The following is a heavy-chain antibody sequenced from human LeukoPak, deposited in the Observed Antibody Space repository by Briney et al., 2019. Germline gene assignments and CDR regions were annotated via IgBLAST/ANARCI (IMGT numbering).Heavy chain of an antibody. J-gene: IGHJ4*02. CDR1: GGSFSGYY. CDR3: ARLVDTATDF. V-gene: IGHV4-34*01. CDR2: IYYSGST. Sequence: SETLSLTCAVYGGSFSGYYWSWIRQPPGKGLEWIGSIYYSGSTYYNPSLKSRVTISVDTSKNQFSLKLSSVTAADTAVYYCARLVDTATDFWGQGTLVTVSS. D-gene: IGHD5-18*01.